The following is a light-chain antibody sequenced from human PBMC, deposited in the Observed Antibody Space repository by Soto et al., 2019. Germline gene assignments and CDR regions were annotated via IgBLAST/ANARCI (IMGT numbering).Light chain of an antibody. CDR1: QSISSY. CDR2: GAS. J-gene: IGKJ5*01. Sequence: EIVLTQSPATLSLSPGERATLSCTASQSISSYLAWYQQKPGQAPRLLIHGASTRATGIADRFSGSGSGTDFTLTISSLQPEDFATYYCQQSYSTLITFGQGTRLEIK. CDR3: QQSYSTLIT. V-gene: IGKV3-11*01.